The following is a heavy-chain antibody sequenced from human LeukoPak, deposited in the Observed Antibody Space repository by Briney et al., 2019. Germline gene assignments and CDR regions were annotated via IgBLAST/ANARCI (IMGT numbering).Heavy chain of an antibody. D-gene: IGHD3-3*01. CDR1: GFTFSGSA. Sequence: PGGSLRLSCAASGFTFSGSAMHWVRQASGKGLEWVGRIRSKANSYATAYAASVKGRFTISRDDSKSTAYLQMNSLKTEDTAVYYCTRLLRFLEWPHFDYWGQGTLVTVSS. CDR3: TRLLRFLEWPHFDY. CDR2: IRSKANSYAT. J-gene: IGHJ4*02. V-gene: IGHV3-73*01.